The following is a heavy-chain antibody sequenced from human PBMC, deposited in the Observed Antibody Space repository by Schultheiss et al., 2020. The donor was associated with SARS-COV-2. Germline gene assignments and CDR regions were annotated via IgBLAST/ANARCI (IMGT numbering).Heavy chain of an antibody. CDR3: ARWDDSSGYHRRWFDP. CDR2: IFYSGST. V-gene: IGHV4-30-4*01. Sequence: SETLSLTCTVSGDSISSGDYYWSWVRQPPGKGLEWIGYIFYSGSTAYKPSLKSRLTISLDMSRNQFSLMLTSVTAADTAVYYCARWDDSSGYHRRWFDPWGQGTLVTVSS. J-gene: IGHJ5*02. D-gene: IGHD3-22*01. CDR1: GDSISSGDYY.